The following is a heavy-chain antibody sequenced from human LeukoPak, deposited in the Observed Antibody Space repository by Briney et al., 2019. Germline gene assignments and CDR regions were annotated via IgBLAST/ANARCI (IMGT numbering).Heavy chain of an antibody. CDR1: GGTFSSYA. Sequence: ASVKVSCKASGGTFSSYAISWVRQAPGQGLEWMGRIIPILGIANYAQKFQGRVTITADKSTSTAYMELSNLRSEDTAVYYCAGYDILTGYYLIFDYWGQGTLVTVSS. V-gene: IGHV1-69*04. D-gene: IGHD3-9*01. J-gene: IGHJ4*02. CDR3: AGYDILTGYYLIFDY. CDR2: IIPILGIA.